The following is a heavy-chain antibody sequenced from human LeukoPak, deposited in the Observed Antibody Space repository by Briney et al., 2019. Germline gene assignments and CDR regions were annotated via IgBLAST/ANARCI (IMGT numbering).Heavy chain of an antibody. CDR3: ARGGIAVAGTHDY. CDR2: ISYDGSNK. D-gene: IGHD6-19*01. V-gene: IGHV3-30*03. J-gene: IGHJ4*02. CDR1: GFTFSNYG. Sequence: PAGGSLRLSCAASGFTFSNYGMHWVRQAPGKGLEWVAVISYDGSNKYYADSVKGRFTISRDNSKNTLYLQMNSLRAEDTAVYYCARGGIAVAGTHDYWGQGTLVTVSS.